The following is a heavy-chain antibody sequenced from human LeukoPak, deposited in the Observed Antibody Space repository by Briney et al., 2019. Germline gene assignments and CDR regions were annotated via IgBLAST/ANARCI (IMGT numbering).Heavy chain of an antibody. CDR3: ARPGGTGSWFFDY. D-gene: IGHD2-15*01. J-gene: IGHJ4*02. CDR1: GFTFRCYV. Sequence: PGGSLLHCCAASGFTFRCYVRHWVRQAPGKGLEWVAVISHDGSNQQYADSVKGQVTISRDNSKRTLYLQMDSLRAGDTAVYYCARPGGTGSWFFDYWGQGTLVTVSS. CDR2: ISHDGSNQ. V-gene: IGHV3-30-3*01.